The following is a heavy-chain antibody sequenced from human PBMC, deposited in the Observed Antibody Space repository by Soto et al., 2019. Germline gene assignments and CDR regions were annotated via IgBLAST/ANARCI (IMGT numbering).Heavy chain of an antibody. D-gene: IGHD3-10*01. V-gene: IGHV3-23*01. CDR1: GFTFSSYA. Sequence: EVQLLESGGGLVQPGGSLRLSCAASGFTFSSYAMSWVRQAPGKGLEWVSAISGSGGSTYYADSVKGRFTISRDNSKNTLYLQMNSLRAEDTAVYYCAKAPGEWRGDYYYAGMDVWGQGTTVSVSS. CDR3: AKAPGEWRGDYYYAGMDV. CDR2: ISGSGGST. J-gene: IGHJ6*02.